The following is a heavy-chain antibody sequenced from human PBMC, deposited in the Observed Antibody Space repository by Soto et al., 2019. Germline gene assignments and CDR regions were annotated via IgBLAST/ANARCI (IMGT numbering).Heavy chain of an antibody. J-gene: IGHJ4*02. CDR1: GFTFSDYS. V-gene: IGHV3-21*05. D-gene: IGHD2-2*02. Sequence: EVQLVESGGGLVQPGGSLRLSCAASGFTFSDYSMNWVRQAPGKGLEWVSYISSSSDYIHYGDSVKGRVTISRDNAKNSLYPQMNPLRVDDTAVFYCARPGYTFTSGGGQFSCWGQGTLVTVSS. CDR2: ISSSSDYI. CDR3: ARPGYTFTSGGGQFSC.